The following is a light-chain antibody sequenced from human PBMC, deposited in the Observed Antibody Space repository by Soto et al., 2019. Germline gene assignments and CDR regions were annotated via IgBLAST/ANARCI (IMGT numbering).Light chain of an antibody. CDR1: SSNIGAGYD. CDR3: QSYDSSLSGGLV. J-gene: IGLJ2*01. CDR2: GNS. V-gene: IGLV1-40*01. Sequence: QSVLTQPPSVSGAPGQRGTISCTGSSSNIGAGYDVHWYQQLPGTAPKLLIYGNSNRPSGVPDRFSGSKSGTSASLAITGLQAEDEADYYCQSYDSSLSGGLVFGGGTKLTVL.